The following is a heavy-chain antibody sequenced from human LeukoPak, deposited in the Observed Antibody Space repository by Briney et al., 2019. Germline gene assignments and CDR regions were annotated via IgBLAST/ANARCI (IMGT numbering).Heavy chain of an antibody. Sequence: ASVKVSCKASGYSFADYYMHWVRQAPGQGLEWMGGIIPNSGGTNYAQKFQGRVTMTRDTSISTAYMELSRLRSDDTAVYYCARGDDIVVVVAATLSSYWGQGTLVTVSS. CDR1: GYSFADYY. CDR3: ARGDDIVVVVAATLSSY. D-gene: IGHD2-15*01. V-gene: IGHV1-2*02. CDR2: IIPNSGGT. J-gene: IGHJ4*02.